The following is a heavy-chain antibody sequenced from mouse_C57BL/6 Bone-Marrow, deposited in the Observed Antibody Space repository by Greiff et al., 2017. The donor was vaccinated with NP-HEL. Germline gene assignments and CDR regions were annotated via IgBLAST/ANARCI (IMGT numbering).Heavy chain of an antibody. V-gene: IGHV1-76*01. Sequence: QVQLQQSGAELVRPGASVKLSCKASGYTFTDYYINWVKQRPGQGLEWIARIYPGSGNTYYNEKFKGKATLTAEKSSSTAYMQLSSLTSEDSAVYFCARVWSSWFAYWGQGTLVTVSA. CDR2: IYPGSGNT. D-gene: IGHD2-10*02. J-gene: IGHJ3*01. CDR1: GYTFTDYY. CDR3: ARVWSSWFAY.